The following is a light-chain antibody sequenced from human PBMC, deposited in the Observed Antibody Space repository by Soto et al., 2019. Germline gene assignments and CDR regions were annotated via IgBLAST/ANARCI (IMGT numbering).Light chain of an antibody. Sequence: EVRATQSPATVSWSPGERATLSCRASQSISNSLAWYQQKPGQAPRLLIYVASKRATGIPARFSGSGSGTDFTLTISSLEPEDSAVYHCQQRGAWPAVATFGQGTRLEIK. CDR3: QQRGAWPAVAT. CDR1: QSISNS. J-gene: IGKJ5*01. CDR2: VAS. V-gene: IGKV3-11*01.